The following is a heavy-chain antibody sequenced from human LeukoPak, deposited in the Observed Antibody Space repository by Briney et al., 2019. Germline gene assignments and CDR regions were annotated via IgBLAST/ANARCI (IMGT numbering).Heavy chain of an antibody. Sequence: GASVRVSRKGSGYTFTSYGISWVRQAPGQGLEWVGWISAYNGNTNYAQKLQGRVTMTTDTSTSTAYMELRSLRSADTAVYYCARDRTRVVPAAMSYWGQGTPVTVSS. V-gene: IGHV1-18*01. D-gene: IGHD2-2*01. CDR1: GYTFTSYG. CDR2: ISAYNGNT. CDR3: ARDRTRVVPAAMSY. J-gene: IGHJ4*02.